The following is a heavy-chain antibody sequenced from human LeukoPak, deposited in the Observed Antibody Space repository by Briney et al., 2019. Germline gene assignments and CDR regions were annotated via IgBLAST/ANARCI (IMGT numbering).Heavy chain of an antibody. CDR1: GGSIGSYH. J-gene: IGHJ3*02. CDR3: ARYPRLQYDAFDI. D-gene: IGHD3-16*02. V-gene: IGHV4-59*08. CDR2: IYTGRT. Sequence: SETLSLTCTVFGGSIGSYHWSWIRQTPGKGLEWIGSIYTGRTNYSPSLKSRVTMSVDTSKKQFSLNLTSVTAADTAVYYCARYPRLQYDAFDIWGRGARVSVSS.